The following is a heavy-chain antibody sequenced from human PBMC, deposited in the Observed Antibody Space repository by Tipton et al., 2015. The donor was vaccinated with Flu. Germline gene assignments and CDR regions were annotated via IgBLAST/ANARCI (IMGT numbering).Heavy chain of an antibody. CDR1: GGSISSGSYY. Sequence: TLSLTCTVSGGSISSGSYYWSWIRQPAGKGLEWIGRIYTSGSTNYNPSLKSRVTMSVDTSKNQFSLKLSSVTAADTAVYYCARGAYYYDSSGYVDYFDYWGQGTLVTVSS. V-gene: IGHV4-61*02. J-gene: IGHJ4*02. CDR2: IYTSGST. D-gene: IGHD3-22*01. CDR3: ARGAYYYDSSGYVDYFDY.